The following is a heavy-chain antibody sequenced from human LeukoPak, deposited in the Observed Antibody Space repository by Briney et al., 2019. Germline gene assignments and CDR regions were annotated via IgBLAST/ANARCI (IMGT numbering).Heavy chain of an antibody. V-gene: IGHV3-23*01. CDR3: AKDSQFYRGVRGVIPDY. J-gene: IGHJ4*02. CDR2: ISGSGDNT. CDR1: GFTLSNYA. D-gene: IGHD3-10*01. Sequence: GGSLRLSCAASGFTLSNYAMTWVRQAPGKGLEWVSSISGSGDNTYYADSVKGRFTISRDNSKNTLYLQMNSLRAEDTAVYYCAKDSQFYRGVRGVIPDYWGQGTLVTVSS.